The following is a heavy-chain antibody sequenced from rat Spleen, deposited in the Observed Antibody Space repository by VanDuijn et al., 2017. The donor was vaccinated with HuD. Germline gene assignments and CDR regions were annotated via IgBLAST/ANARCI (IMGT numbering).Heavy chain of an antibody. CDR3: TTRPYYSSLNWFPY. CDR1: GFTFSNYD. D-gene: IGHD1-2*01. CDR2: ISPRAYST. V-gene: IGHV5-25*01. J-gene: IGHJ3*01. Sequence: EVQLMESGGGLVQPGRSMKLSCAASGFTFSNYDMAWVRQAPKKGLEWVASISPRAYSTYYRDSVKGRFTISRDNAKSTLYLQMDSLRSEDTATYYCTTRPYYSSLNWFPYWGQGTLVTVSS.